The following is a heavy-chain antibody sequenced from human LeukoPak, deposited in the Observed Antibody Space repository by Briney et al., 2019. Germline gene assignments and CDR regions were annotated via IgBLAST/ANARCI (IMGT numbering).Heavy chain of an antibody. Sequence: ASVKVSCKASGYTLTGYYMHWVRQAPGQGLEWMGWINPNSGGTNYAQKFQGRVTMTRDTSISTAYMELSRLRSDDTAVYYCATWALRGNYDFWSGYSFDYWGQGTLVTVSS. CDR1: GYTLTGYY. J-gene: IGHJ4*02. CDR2: INPNSGGT. D-gene: IGHD3-3*01. V-gene: IGHV1-2*02. CDR3: ATWALRGNYDFWSGYSFDY.